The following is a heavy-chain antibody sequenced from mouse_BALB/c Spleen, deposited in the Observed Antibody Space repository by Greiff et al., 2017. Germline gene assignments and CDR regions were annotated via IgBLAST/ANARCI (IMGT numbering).Heavy chain of an antibody. CDR3: AKQRPRGPYDYDPSYYAMDY. J-gene: IGHJ4*01. CDR2: IWGDGST. Sequence: QVQLKQSGPGLVAPSQSLSITCTVSGFSLTSYGVSWVRQPPGKGLEWLGVIWGDGSTNYHSALISRLSISKDNSKSQVFLKLNSLQTDDTATYYCAKQRPRGPYDYDPSYYAMDYWGQGTSVTVSS. CDR1: GFSLTSYG. D-gene: IGHD2-4*01. V-gene: IGHV2-3*01.